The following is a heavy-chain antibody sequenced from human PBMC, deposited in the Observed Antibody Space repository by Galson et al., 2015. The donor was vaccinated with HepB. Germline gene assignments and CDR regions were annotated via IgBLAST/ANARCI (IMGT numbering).Heavy chain of an antibody. Sequence: SLRLSCAASGFTFSSYGMHWVRQAPGKGLEWVAVISYDGSNKYYADSVKGRFTISRDNSKNTLCLQMNSLRAEDTAVYYCAVSLWFGELFPFDYWGQGTLVTVSS. CDR3: AVSLWFGELFPFDY. CDR1: GFTFSSYG. J-gene: IGHJ4*02. D-gene: IGHD3-10*01. CDR2: ISYDGSNK. V-gene: IGHV3-30*03.